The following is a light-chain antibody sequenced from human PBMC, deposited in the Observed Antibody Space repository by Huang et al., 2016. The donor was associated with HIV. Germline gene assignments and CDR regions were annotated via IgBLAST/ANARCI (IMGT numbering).Light chain of an antibody. CDR1: QSVSSND. CDR2: GAS. Sequence: ETVLTQSPGTLSLSPGERATLSCRAIQSVSSNDLAWYQQKPGQAPRLLIYGASSRATGIPDRFSGSGSGTDFTLTITRLEPGDFAVYYCQQYGNYLETFGQGTNLEIK. V-gene: IGKV3-20*01. J-gene: IGKJ2*01. CDR3: QQYGNYLET.